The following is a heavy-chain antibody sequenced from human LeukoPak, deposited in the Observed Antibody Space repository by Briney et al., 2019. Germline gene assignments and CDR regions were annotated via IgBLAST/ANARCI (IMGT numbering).Heavy chain of an antibody. CDR2: ISGSSGII. CDR1: GFTFSNYW. CDR3: ARDGAYSASNF. D-gene: IGHD6-13*01. J-gene: IGHJ3*01. Sequence: GGSLRLSCTASGFTFSNYWMNWVRQAPGKGLEWVSYISGSSGIIDYADSVKGRFSISRDNVKNSLYLQMNSLRVEDTAVYYCARDGAYSASNFWGQGTMVAVSS. V-gene: IGHV3-48*04.